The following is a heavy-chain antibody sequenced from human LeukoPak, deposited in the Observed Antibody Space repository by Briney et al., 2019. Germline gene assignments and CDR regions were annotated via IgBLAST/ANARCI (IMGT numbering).Heavy chain of an antibody. V-gene: IGHV3-30-3*01. CDR1: GFTFSSYA. CDR3: AREWCGGDCYSSPADY. CDR2: ISYDGSNK. Sequence: PGGSLRLSCAASGFTFSSYAMHWVRQAPGKGLEWVAVISYDGSNKYYADSVKGRFTISRDNSKNTLYLQMNSLRAEDTAVYYFAREWCGGDCYSSPADYWGQGTLVTVSS. J-gene: IGHJ4*02. D-gene: IGHD2-21*02.